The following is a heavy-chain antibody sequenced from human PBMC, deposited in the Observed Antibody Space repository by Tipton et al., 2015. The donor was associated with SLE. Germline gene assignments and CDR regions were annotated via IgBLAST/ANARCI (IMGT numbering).Heavy chain of an antibody. CDR2: IYSSGST. Sequence: TLSLTCTVSGGSISSGDYYWSWIRQPPGKGLEWIGYIYSSGSTNYNPSLKSRVTISLDTSKNQFSLKLSSVTAADTAVYYCARWNDAYNYYGMDFWGQGTTVTVSS. CDR3: ARWNDAYNYYGMDF. D-gene: IGHD1-1*01. CDR1: GGSISSGDYY. J-gene: IGHJ6*02. V-gene: IGHV4-61*08.